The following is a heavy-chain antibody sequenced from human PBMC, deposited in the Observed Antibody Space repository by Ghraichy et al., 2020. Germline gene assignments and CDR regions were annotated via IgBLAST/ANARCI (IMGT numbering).Heavy chain of an antibody. J-gene: IGHJ3*02. Sequence: GGDMRISCAASGFSFSSFWMSWVRQAPGKGLEWVANIKQEGSEKYYVDSVKGRFTISRDNAKNTLYLQMNSLRAEDTAVYYCARTIAANGFDIWGQGTMVIVSS. CDR1: GFSFSSFW. CDR2: IKQEGSEK. V-gene: IGHV3-7*01. D-gene: IGHD6-13*01. CDR3: ARTIAANGFDI.